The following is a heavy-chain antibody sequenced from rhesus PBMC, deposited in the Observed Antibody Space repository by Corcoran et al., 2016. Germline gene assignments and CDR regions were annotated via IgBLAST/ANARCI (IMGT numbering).Heavy chain of an antibody. CDR2: IYWEDDK. CDR1: GFSLTTSGMG. V-gene: IGHV2-174*01. D-gene: IGHD3-34*01. CDR3: ARGVWGSSYFDY. J-gene: IGHJ4*01. Sequence: QVTLKESGPALVKPTQTLTLTCTFSGFSLTTSGMGVGWIRQPPGKALEWLALIYWEDDKRYSTSLKSRLTISKDTSKNQVVLTMTNMDPVDTATYYCARGVWGSSYFDYWGQGVLVTVSS.